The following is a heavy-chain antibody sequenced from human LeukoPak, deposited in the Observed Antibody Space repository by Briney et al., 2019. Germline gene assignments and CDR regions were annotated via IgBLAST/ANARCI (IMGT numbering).Heavy chain of an antibody. V-gene: IGHV3-73*01. CDR2: IRNKANSFAP. J-gene: IGHJ6*03. Sequence: GSLKLSCAASGFTFSGSAKHWGPQASGEGVEWGGRIRNKANSFAPAYAESLKGRFTISRDDSKNTEYLQMNSLKTEDTAVYYCTRLYGDYYYYYYMDVWGKGATVTVSS. CDR1: GFTFSGSA. CDR3: TRLYGDYYYYYYMDV. D-gene: IGHD3-16*01.